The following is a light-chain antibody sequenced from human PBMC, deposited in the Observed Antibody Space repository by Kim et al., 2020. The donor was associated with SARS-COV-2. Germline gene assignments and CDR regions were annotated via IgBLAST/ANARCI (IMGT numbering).Light chain of an antibody. V-gene: IGKV3-20*01. CDR2: GAS. CDR1: QSVSSSY. Sequence: EIVLTQSPGTLSLSPGERATLSCRASQSVSSSYLAWYQQKPGQAPRLLIYGASSRATGITDRCSGSGSGTDFTLTISRLEPEDFAVYYCQQYGSSPYTCGQGTKLEI. J-gene: IGKJ2*01. CDR3: QQYGSSPYT.